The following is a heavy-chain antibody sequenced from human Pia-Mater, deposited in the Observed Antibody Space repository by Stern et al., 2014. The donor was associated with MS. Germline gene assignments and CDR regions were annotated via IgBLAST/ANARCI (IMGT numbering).Heavy chain of an antibody. V-gene: IGHV3-21*02. Sequence: EVQLVASGGGLVKPGGTLRLSCAASGFSFSTSSMTWVRQAPGQGLELVSSITGSGTYIYYADLVKGRFTISRDNAKNSLYLQMNSLRAEDTAVYYCARDARRGDYYGLDVWGQGTTVTVSS. D-gene: IGHD3-10*01. CDR2: ITGSGTYI. CDR3: ARDARRGDYYGLDV. J-gene: IGHJ6*02. CDR1: GFSFSTSS.